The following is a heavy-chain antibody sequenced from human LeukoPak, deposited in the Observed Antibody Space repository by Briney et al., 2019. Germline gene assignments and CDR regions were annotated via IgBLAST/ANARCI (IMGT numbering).Heavy chain of an antibody. D-gene: IGHD4-17*01. CDR1: GGSFSGYY. Sequence: SGTLSLTCAVSGGSFSGYYWSWIRQPAGKGLEWIGRIYTSGSTNYNPSLKSRVTMSVDTSKNQFSLKQNSVTAADTAVYYCTRDTGTTGEVKFDPWGQGTLVTVSS. CDR2: IYTSGST. CDR3: TRDTGTTGEVKFDP. V-gene: IGHV4-4*07. J-gene: IGHJ5*02.